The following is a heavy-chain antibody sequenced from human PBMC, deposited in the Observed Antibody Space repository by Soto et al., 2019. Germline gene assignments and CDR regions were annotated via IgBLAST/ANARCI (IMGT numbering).Heavy chain of an antibody. V-gene: IGHV4-34*01. CDR1: GGSFSGYY. CDR2: INHSGST. CDR3: DSDNYDSSGYYHDY. Sequence: PSETLSLTCSPYGGSFSGYYWSWIRLPPGKGLEWIGEINHSGSTNYNPSLKSRVTISVDTSKNQFSLKLSSVTAADTAVYYCDSDNYDSSGYYHDYWGQGTLVTVSS. D-gene: IGHD3-22*01. J-gene: IGHJ4*02.